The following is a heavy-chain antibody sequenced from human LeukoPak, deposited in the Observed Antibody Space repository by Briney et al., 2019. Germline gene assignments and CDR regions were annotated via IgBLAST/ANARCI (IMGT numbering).Heavy chain of an antibody. Sequence: SETLPLTCTVSGGSISSGSYYWSWIRQPAGKGLEWIGRIYTSGSTNYNPSLKSRVTISVDTSKNQFSLKLSSVTAADTAVYYCAGGRSSSWYGDAFDIWGQGTMVTVSS. CDR3: AGGRSSSWYGDAFDI. CDR1: GGSISSGSYY. CDR2: IYTSGST. J-gene: IGHJ3*02. V-gene: IGHV4-61*02. D-gene: IGHD6-13*01.